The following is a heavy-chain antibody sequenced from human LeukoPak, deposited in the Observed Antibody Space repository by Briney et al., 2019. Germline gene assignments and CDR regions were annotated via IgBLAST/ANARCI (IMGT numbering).Heavy chain of an antibody. D-gene: IGHD3-10*01. Sequence: KPSETLSLTCTVSSGSISSIIYYWGWIRQPPGKGLEWIGTIYYSGSTYYNVSLKSRVTISVDTSRNQFSLKLSSVTAADTAVYYCARHSRSVDYGSGSYTWDYWGQGTLVTVSS. J-gene: IGHJ4*02. CDR1: SGSISSIIYY. CDR2: IYYSGST. V-gene: IGHV4-39*01. CDR3: ARHSRSVDYGSGSYTWDY.